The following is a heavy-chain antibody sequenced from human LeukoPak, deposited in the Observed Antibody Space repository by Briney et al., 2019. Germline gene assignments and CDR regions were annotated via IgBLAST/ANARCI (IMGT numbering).Heavy chain of an antibody. CDR2: IKQDGSEK. Sequence: GGSLRLSCAASGFTFSSYWMSWVRQAPGKGLEWVANIKQDGSEKNYVDSVKGRFTISRDNAKNSLYLQMNSLRAEDTAVYYCARGGGYSYGSFDYWGQGTLVTVSS. D-gene: IGHD5-18*01. CDR3: ARGGGYSYGSFDY. CDR1: GFTFSSYW. J-gene: IGHJ4*02. V-gene: IGHV3-7*01.